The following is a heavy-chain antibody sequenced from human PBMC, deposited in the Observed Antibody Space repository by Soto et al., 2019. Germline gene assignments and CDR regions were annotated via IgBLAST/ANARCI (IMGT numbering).Heavy chain of an antibody. CDR3: ASGHREEVLTGYYKGAHAFDI. CDR1: GGTFSSYA. D-gene: IGHD3-9*01. CDR2: LIPIFGTA. J-gene: IGHJ3*02. Sequence: QVQLVQSGAEVKKPGSSVKVSCKASGGTFSSYAISWVRQAPGQGLEWMGGLIPIFGTANYAQKFQGRVTITADESTSTAYMELSSLRSEDTAVYYCASGHREEVLTGYYKGAHAFDIWGQGTMVTVSS. V-gene: IGHV1-69*01.